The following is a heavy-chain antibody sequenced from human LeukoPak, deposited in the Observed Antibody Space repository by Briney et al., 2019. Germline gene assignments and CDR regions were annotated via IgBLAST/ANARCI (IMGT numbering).Heavy chain of an antibody. J-gene: IGHJ4*02. CDR1: GGSISSYY. Sequence: PSETLSLTCAVSGGSISSYYWSWVRQPPGKGLEWVGYIYYSGSTNYNPSLMSRVTISVDTSKKQCSLTLSSVTAADTAVYYCASIPLPTTMALRGTYYFDYWGEGTLVTVSS. D-gene: IGHD4/OR15-4a*01. CDR2: IYYSGST. V-gene: IGHV4-59*01. CDR3: ASIPLPTTMALRGTYYFDY.